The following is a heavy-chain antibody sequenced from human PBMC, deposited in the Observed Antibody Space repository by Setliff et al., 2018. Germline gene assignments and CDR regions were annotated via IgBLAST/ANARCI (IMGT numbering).Heavy chain of an antibody. D-gene: IGHD6-19*01. CDR1: GLTFRNFG. V-gene: IGHV3-48*01. Sequence: HPGGSLRLSCVVSGLTFRNFGMTWVRQAPGKGLEWLAKISSGSSTIYYADSVKGRFTISRDNAQNSLYLQMNNLRAEDTAVYFCARVRSNGWEEPDYWGQGTLVTVSS. J-gene: IGHJ4*02. CDR3: ARVRSNGWEEPDY. CDR2: ISSGSSTI.